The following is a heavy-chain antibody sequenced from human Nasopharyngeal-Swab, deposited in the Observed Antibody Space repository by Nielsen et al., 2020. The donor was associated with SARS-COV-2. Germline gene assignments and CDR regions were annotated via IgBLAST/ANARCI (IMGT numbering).Heavy chain of an antibody. J-gene: IGHJ4*02. D-gene: IGHD4-17*01. Sequence: GSLRLSCTVSGGSISSYYWSWIRQPPGKGLEWIGYIYYSGSTNYNPSLKSRVTISVDTSKNQFSLKLSSVTAADTAVYYCASNDYGDEFVFDYWGQGTLVTVSS. CDR1: GGSISSYY. CDR2: IYYSGST. CDR3: ASNDYGDEFVFDY. V-gene: IGHV4-59*01.